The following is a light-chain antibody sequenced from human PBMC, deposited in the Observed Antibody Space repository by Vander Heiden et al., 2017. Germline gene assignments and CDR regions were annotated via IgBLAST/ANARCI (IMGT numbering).Light chain of an antibody. CDR3: QQANSFRFT. Sequence: DIQMTQSPSSVSASVGDRVTITCRASQGISSWLVWYQQKPGKAPKLLIYAASSVQSGVPSRFSGSGSGTDFTLTISILQPEDFATYYCQQANSFRFTFGPGTKVDIK. V-gene: IGKV1-12*01. CDR1: QGISSW. CDR2: AAS. J-gene: IGKJ3*01.